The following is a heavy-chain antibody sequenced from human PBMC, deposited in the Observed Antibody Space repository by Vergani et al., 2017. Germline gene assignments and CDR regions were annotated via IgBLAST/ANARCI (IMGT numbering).Heavy chain of an antibody. CDR2: ISPDGSAT. CDR1: GFTFTNYG. CDR3: AREPPSLEGHYYGMDV. J-gene: IGHJ6*02. V-gene: IGHV3-7*01. Sequence: VQLVESGGGVVQPGGSLRLSCAASGFTFTNYGMHWVRQAPEKGLEWVAHISPDGSATSYVDSVKGRFTISRDNTKNSLSLQMSGLRVEDTAVYYCAREPPSLEGHYYGMDVWGQGTTVSVSS.